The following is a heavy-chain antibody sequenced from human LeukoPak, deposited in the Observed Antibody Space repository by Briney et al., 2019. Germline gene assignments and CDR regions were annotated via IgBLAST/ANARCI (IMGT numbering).Heavy chain of an antibody. V-gene: IGHV3-15*01. CDR3: TTYKYYFDQ. CDR2: IKRKTDGGTT. D-gene: IGHD1-14*01. Sequence: GRSLRLSCAASGFTFSSYAMHWVRQASGKGLEWEGRIKRKTDGGTTEYAAPVKVRFTISRDDSENTLYLQMNSLKTEDTAVYYCTTYKYYFDQWGQGTLVTVSS. J-gene: IGHJ4*02. CDR1: GFTFSSYA.